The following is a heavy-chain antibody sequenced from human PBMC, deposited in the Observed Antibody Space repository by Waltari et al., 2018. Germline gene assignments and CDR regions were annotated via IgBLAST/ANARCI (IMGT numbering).Heavy chain of an antibody. CDR2: IYYNGST. J-gene: IGHJ6*02. CDR1: GGPISRSSYY. Sequence: QLQLQESGPVLVKPSETLSLTCTVSGGPISRSSYYWGCIRQPPGKGLGWVVSIYYNGSTSYNPSLKSRVTISVDTSKNRFSLKLSTVTAADTAVYYCARLILVVITDGLGVWGQGTTVTVSS. V-gene: IGHV4-39*01. CDR3: ARLILVVITDGLGV. D-gene: IGHD3-22*01.